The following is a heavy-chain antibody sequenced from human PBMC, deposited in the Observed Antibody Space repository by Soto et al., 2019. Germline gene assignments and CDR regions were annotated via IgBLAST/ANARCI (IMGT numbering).Heavy chain of an antibody. CDR2: IYHSGST. V-gene: IGHV4-30-2*01. CDR1: GGSISSGGYS. J-gene: IGHJ6*02. CDR3: AGTAMVWNYGMDV. D-gene: IGHD5-18*01. Sequence: QLQLQESGSGLVKPSQTLSLTCAVSGGSISSGGYSWSWIRQPPGKGLEWIGYIYHSGSTYYNPSLKGRVTISVDRSKNQFSLKLSSVTAADTAVYYCAGTAMVWNYGMDVWGQGTTVTVSS.